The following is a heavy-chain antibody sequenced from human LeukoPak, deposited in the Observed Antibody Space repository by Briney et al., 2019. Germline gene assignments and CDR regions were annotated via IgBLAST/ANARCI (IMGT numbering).Heavy chain of an antibody. CDR1: GFTFSSYA. J-gene: IGHJ4*02. D-gene: IGHD2-2*01. Sequence: GGSLRLSCAASGFTFSSYAMSWVRQAPGKGLEWVSAISGSGGSTYYADSVKGRFTISKDNSKNTLYLQMNSLRAEDTAVYYCAKVNSDIVAVPAATSFDYWGQGTLVTVSS. CDR3: AKVNSDIVAVPAATSFDY. V-gene: IGHV3-23*01. CDR2: ISGSGGST.